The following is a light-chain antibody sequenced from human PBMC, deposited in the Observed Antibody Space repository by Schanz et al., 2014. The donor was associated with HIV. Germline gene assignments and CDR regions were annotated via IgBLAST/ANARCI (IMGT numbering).Light chain of an antibody. J-gene: IGKJ3*01. CDR3: QQYHNWPLT. Sequence: EIVLTQSPGTLSLSPGERATLSCRASQSVKSNFIGWYQQKPGQAPRLLIYGASTGTTGLPARFRGSGSGTEFTLTITSLQSEDFAVYFCQQYHNWPLTFGPGTKVDIK. CDR1: QSVKSN. CDR2: GAS. V-gene: IGKV3-15*01.